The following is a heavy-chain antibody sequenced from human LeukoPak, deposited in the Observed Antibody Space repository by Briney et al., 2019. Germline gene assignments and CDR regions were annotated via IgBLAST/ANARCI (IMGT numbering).Heavy chain of an antibody. CDR1: VGSISRGDYY. J-gene: IGHJ5*02. V-gene: IGHV4-30-4*08. CDR2: IYYSGSH. Sequence: SETLSLTCTVSVGSISRGDYYWSWVRQPPGKGLEWIGDIYYSGSHHHHPSLKSRVTISVDTSKNQFSLKLGSVTAADTAVYYCAREGRYWGGDCYGIGWFDPWGQGTLVTVSS. CDR3: AREGRYWGGDCYGIGWFDP. D-gene: IGHD2-21*01.